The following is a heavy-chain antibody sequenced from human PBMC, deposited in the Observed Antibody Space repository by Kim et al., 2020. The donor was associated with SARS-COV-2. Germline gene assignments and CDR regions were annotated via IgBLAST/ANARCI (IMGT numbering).Heavy chain of an antibody. V-gene: IGHV3-21*01. CDR1: GFTFSSYS. Sequence: GGSLRLSCAASGFTFSSYSMNWVRQAPGKGLEWVSSISSSSSYIYYADSVKGRCTISRDNAKNSLYLQMNSLRAEDTAVYYCARGYDSSVEYFDYWGQGTLVTVSS. CDR2: ISSSSSYI. CDR3: ARGYDSSVEYFDY. D-gene: IGHD3-22*01. J-gene: IGHJ4*02.